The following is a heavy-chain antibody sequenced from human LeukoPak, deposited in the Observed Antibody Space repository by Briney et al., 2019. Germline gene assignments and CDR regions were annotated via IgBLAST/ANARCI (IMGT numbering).Heavy chain of an antibody. CDR2: NNHSGST. Sequence: PSETLSLTCAVYGGSFSGYYWSWIRQPPGKGLEWIGENNHSGSTNYNPSLKSRVTISVDTSKNQFSLKLSSVTAADTAVYYCARRGRRFHYWGQGTLVTVSS. V-gene: IGHV4-34*01. CDR1: GGSFSGYY. CDR3: ARRGRRFHY. J-gene: IGHJ4*02.